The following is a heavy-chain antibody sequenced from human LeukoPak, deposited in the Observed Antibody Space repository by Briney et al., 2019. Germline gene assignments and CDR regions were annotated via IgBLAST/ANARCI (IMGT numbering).Heavy chain of an antibody. V-gene: IGHV3-53*01. Sequence: GGSQRLSCAASGFTVGSKYMNWVRQAPGKRPEWVSILYSGSDTYYSDSVKGRFPISRDDSKNTLSLQMNSLRTEDTAVYYCARVGDHFHWYFDLWGRGTLVTVSS. J-gene: IGHJ2*01. D-gene: IGHD3-10*01. CDR3: ARVGDHFHWYFDL. CDR1: GFTVGSKY. CDR2: LYSGSDT.